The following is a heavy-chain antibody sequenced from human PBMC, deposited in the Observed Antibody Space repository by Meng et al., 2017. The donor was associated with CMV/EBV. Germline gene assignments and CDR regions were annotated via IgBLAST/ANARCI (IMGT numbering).Heavy chain of an antibody. CDR3: ARGYNRLAASALDY. J-gene: IGHJ4*02. V-gene: IGHV3-7*01. CDR2: IKQDGSEK. CDR1: GFTFSTYW. D-gene: IGHD6-13*01. Sequence: GGSLRLSCAASGFTFSTYWITWVRQAPGKGLEWVANIKQDGSEKYYVDSVKGRFTISRDNAKNSLYLDMNSLRDEDTAVYYCARGYNRLAASALDYWGQGVLVTVSS.